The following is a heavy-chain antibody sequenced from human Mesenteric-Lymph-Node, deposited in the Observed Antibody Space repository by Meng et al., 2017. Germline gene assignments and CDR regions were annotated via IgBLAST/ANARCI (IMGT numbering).Heavy chain of an antibody. V-gene: IGHV3-64*02. J-gene: IGHJ4*02. CDR2: ISGNGVNT. CDR1: GFTFSSHS. CDR3: AITSISIVVVTAILDY. Sequence: GESLKISCAGSGFTFSSHSIHWVRQAPGKGLEYVSAISGNGVNTYYADSVKGRFTISRDNSKNTLYLQMGSLRTEDMAVYYCAITSISIVVVTAILDYWGQGTLVTVSS. D-gene: IGHD2-21*02.